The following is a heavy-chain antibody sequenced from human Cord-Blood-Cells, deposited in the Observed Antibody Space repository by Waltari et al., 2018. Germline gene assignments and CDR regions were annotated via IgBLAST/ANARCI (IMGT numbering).Heavy chain of an antibody. CDR3: ARQQDSSGWYYYYGMDV. Sequence: QLQLQESGPGLVKPSETLSLTCTVSGGSISSSSYYWGGIRQPPGKGVEWIGSTYYSGRTSYNPSLRRRVTISVDTSKNQFSLKLSSVTAADTAVYYCARQQDSSGWYYYYGMDVWGQGTTVTVSS. CDR2: TYYSGRT. J-gene: IGHJ6*02. D-gene: IGHD6-19*01. V-gene: IGHV4-39*01. CDR1: GGSISSSSYY.